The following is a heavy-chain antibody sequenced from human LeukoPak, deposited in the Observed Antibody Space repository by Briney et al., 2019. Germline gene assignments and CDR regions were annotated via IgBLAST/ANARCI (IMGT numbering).Heavy chain of an antibody. CDR1: GFTFSSYD. J-gene: IGHJ4*02. V-gene: IGHV3-30*18. D-gene: IGHD4-17*01. CDR3: AKDLYGDYDY. CDR2: ISYDGSNK. Sequence: GGSLRLSCAASGFTFSSYDMHWVRQAPGKGLEWVAVISYDGSNKYYADFVKGRFTISRDNSKNTLYLQMNSLRAEDTAVYYCAKDLYGDYDYWGQGTLVTVSS.